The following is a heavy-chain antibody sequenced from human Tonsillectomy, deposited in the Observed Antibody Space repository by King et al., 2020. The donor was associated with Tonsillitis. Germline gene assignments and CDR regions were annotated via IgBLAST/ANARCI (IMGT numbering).Heavy chain of an antibody. CDR3: AGSGATWDY. CDR1: GVSITTGGHY. Sequence: VQLQESGPGLVRPSQTLSLTCTVSGVSITTGGHYWSWIRQLPRKGLEWIAYISYTGSTYYNPSLKSRVTISADTSKNQFSLQLSSVTAADTAVYFCAGSGATWDYWGQGTLVTVSA. D-gene: IGHD2-15*01. CDR2: ISYTGST. J-gene: IGHJ4*02. V-gene: IGHV4-31*03.